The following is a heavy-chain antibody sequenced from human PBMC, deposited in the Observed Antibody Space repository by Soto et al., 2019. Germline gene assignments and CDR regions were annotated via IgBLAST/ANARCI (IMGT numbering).Heavy chain of an antibody. J-gene: IGHJ4*02. CDR2: ISHIGSV. D-gene: IGHD6-19*01. Sequence: QVLLQESGPGLVQPSGTLSLSCVVSGVSISCNYYWGWVRQPAGKGLEWLGDISHIGSVNYNPSLKSRVTISMDKSQNQFSLKVNSVTAADTAVYYCARSFGWYAIDYWGQGTLVIVSS. CDR3: ARSFGWYAIDY. V-gene: IGHV4-4*02. CDR1: GVSISCNYY.